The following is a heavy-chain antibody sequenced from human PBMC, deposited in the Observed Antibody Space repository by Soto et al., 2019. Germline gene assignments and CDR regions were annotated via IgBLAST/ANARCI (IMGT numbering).Heavy chain of an antibody. Sequence: PGGSLRLSCPASGFAFGNYWMSWVRQAPGKGLEWLATIKRDASEKKYVDSVKGRFTMSRDNAKNSLYLQMDSLRAEDTAVYYCAKTYYYDSSGYYDYWGQGTLVTVSS. D-gene: IGHD3-22*01. CDR1: GFAFGNYW. J-gene: IGHJ4*02. CDR3: AKTYYYDSSGYYDY. V-gene: IGHV3-7*01. CDR2: IKRDASEK.